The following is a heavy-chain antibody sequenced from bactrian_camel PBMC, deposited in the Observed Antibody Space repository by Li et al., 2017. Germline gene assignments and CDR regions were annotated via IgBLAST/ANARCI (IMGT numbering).Heavy chain of an antibody. CDR3: AADQVYGVGTFFSRPQSRIRY. V-gene: IGHV3S63*01. J-gene: IGHJ4*01. CDR2: IDSRGTT. Sequence: QVQLVESGGGSVQAGGSLTLSCAASGLVYPFWSMAWFRQAPGKEREGVARIDSRGTTEYVDSVKGRFTISKDNEKNTVYLQMNSLKPEDTAMYYCAADQVYGVGTFFSRPQSRIRYWGQGTQVTVS. CDR1: GLVYPFWS. D-gene: IGHD5*01.